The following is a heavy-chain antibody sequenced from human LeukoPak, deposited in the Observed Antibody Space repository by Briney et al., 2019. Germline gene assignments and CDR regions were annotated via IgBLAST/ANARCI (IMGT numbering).Heavy chain of an antibody. J-gene: IGHJ4*02. V-gene: IGHV4-39*07. D-gene: IGHD6-13*01. CDR3: ATWNNSNWYSFFDL. CDR1: GGSISSSTYY. Sequence: PSETLSLTCTVSGGSISSSTYYWDWIRQAPGKGLEWIGNIYHSGSTYYNPSLKSRVGMSVDTSKNQFSQRLRSVTAADTAVYYCATWNNSNWYSFFDLWGQGALVTVSS. CDR2: IYHSGST.